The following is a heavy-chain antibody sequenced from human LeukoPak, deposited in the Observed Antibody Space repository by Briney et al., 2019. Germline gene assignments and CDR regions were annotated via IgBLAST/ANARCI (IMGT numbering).Heavy chain of an antibody. Sequence: SGGSLRLSCAASGFTFSSYSMNWVRQGPGKGLEWVSLISGDGGSTYYGDSVKGRFTISRDNSKNSLYLEMNSLRIEDTGLYYCAKDKGDGEYVDYWGQGTLVTVSS. CDR1: GFTFSSYS. CDR2: ISGDGGST. D-gene: IGHD5-24*01. CDR3: AKDKGDGEYVDY. V-gene: IGHV3-43*02. J-gene: IGHJ4*02.